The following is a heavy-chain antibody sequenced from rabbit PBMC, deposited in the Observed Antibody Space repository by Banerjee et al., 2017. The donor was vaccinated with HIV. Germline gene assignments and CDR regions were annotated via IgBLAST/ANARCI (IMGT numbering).Heavy chain of an antibody. V-gene: IGHV1S45*01. Sequence: QEQLEESGGDLVKPGASLTLTCTASGSDISSYSMGWVRQAPGKGLEWIACINTSSGNTVYASWAKSRFTISKTSSTTVTLQMTSLTAADTATYFCARDLAGVIGWNFNLWGPGTLVTVS. CDR2: INTSSGNT. J-gene: IGHJ4*01. D-gene: IGHD4-1*01. CDR1: GSDISSYS. CDR3: ARDLAGVIGWNFNL.